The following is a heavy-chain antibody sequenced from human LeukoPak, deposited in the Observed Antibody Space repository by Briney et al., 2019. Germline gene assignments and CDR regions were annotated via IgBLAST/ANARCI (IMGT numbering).Heavy chain of an antibody. CDR3: ARVPTADFWSGYPFDY. Sequence: GGSLRLSCAASGFTFSSYWMNWVRQAPGKGLEWVANIKQDGTGKYYVDSVKGRFTISRDNSKNTLYLQMNSLRAEDTAVYLCARVPTADFWSGYPFDYWGQGTLVTVSS. D-gene: IGHD3-3*01. J-gene: IGHJ4*02. CDR1: GFTFSSYW. CDR2: IKQDGTGK. V-gene: IGHV3-7*01.